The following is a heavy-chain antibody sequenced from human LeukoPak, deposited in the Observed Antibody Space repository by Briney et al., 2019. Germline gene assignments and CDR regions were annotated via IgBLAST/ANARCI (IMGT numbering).Heavy chain of an antibody. D-gene: IGHD2-8*02. CDR3: ARECTGDCSWGAFDI. CDR2: TFYRSKWYN. CDR1: GDSVSSTSTA. V-gene: IGHV6-1*01. J-gene: IGHJ3*02. Sequence: ASQTLSLTCAISGDSVSSTSTAWNWIRQSPSRGLEWMGRTFYRSKWYNDCTVSVKSRISINPDTSKNQFSLHLNSVTPEDTAVYYCARECTGDCSWGAFDIWGQGTVVTVSS.